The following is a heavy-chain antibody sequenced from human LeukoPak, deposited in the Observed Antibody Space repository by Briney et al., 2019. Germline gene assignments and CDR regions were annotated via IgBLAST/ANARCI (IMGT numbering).Heavy chain of an antibody. CDR1: GGSISSGDYY. CDR2: IYYSGST. CDR3: VATGGLRFLEWLPDDAFDI. V-gene: IGHV4-30-4*08. Sequence: PSQTLSLTCTVSGGSISSGDYYWRWIRQPPGKGLEWIGYIYYSGSTYYNPSLKSRVTISVDTSKNQFSLKLSSVTAADTAVYYCVATGGLRFLEWLPDDAFDIWGQGTMVTVSS. D-gene: IGHD3-3*01. J-gene: IGHJ3*02.